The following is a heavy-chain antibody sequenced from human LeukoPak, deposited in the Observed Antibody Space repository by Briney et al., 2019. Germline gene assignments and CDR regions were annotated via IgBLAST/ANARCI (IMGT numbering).Heavy chain of an antibody. CDR1: GFTFSSYA. CDR2: ISYDGSNK. Sequence: GGSLRLSCAASGFTFSSYAMHWVRQAPGKGLEWVAVISYDGSNKYYADSVKGRFTISRDNSKNTLYLQMNSLRAEDTAVYYCARGNYRIIYYFDYWGQGTLVTVSS. CDR3: ARGNYRIIYYFDY. D-gene: IGHD1-7*01. J-gene: IGHJ4*02. V-gene: IGHV3-30-3*01.